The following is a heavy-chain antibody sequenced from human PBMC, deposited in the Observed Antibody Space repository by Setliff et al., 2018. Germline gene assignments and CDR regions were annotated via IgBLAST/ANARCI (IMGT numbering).Heavy chain of an antibody. CDR3: VRLLDSDY. CDR1: GFTFGDYA. J-gene: IGHJ4*02. V-gene: IGHV3-74*01. Sequence: PGGSLRLSCTAPGFTFGDYALTWVRQAPGKGLEWVSRISGDGTTTHYVDSVKGRFTISRDNAKNTLYLQMNDLRAEDTAVYFCVRLLDSDYWGQGTLVTVSS. D-gene: IGHD3-10*01. CDR2: ISGDGTTT.